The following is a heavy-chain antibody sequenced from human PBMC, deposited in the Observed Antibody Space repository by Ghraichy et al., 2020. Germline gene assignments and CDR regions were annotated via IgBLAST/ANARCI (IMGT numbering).Heavy chain of an antibody. CDR1: GGSIGIYY. Sequence: SQTLSLTCTVSGGSIGIYYWSWIRQPPGKGLEWIGYISYSGSTNYNPSLKSRVTISVDTSKNQFSLKLSSVTAADTAIYYCARVLAVADTKFDYWGQGTLVTVSS. CDR3: ARVLAVADTKFDY. J-gene: IGHJ4*02. D-gene: IGHD6-19*01. V-gene: IGHV4-59*01. CDR2: ISYSGST.